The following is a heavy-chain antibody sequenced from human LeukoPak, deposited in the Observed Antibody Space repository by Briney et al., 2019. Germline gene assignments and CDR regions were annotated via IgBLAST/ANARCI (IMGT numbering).Heavy chain of an antibody. CDR2: ISGGGGST. Sequence: GGSLRLSCAASGFTFSSYAMSWVRQAPGKGLEWVSAISGGGGSTYYADSVKGRFTISKDNSKNTLYLQMNSLRAEDTAIYYCARSILAGTGGFDYWGQGSLITVSS. CDR1: GFTFSSYA. D-gene: IGHD6-19*01. CDR3: ARSILAGTGGFDY. J-gene: IGHJ4*02. V-gene: IGHV3-23*01.